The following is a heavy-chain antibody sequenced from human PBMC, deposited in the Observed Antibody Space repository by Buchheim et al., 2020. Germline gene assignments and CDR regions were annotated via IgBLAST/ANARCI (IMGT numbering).Heavy chain of an antibody. CDR1: GGSISSPTHY. V-gene: IGHV4-31*03. CDR2: IYYSGTT. J-gene: IGHJ4*02. D-gene: IGHD6-13*01. Sequence: QVQLQESGPGLVKPSQTLSLTCTVSGGSISSPTHYWTWIRQLPGKGLEWIGYIYYSGTTYYSPSLKSRVTMSVDTSKNQFSLRLDSVTAADTAVYYCARDYSGTWDWGQGTL. CDR3: ARDYSGTWD.